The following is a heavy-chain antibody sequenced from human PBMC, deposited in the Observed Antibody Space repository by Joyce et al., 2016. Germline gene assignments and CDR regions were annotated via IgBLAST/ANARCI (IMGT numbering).Heavy chain of an antibody. CDR1: GGSINIGSYY. V-gene: IGHV4-61*02. J-gene: IGHJ3*02. D-gene: IGHD2-2*01. CDR3: ARYCSSTTCSFRAFDI. Sequence: QVQLQQSGPGLVKPSQTVSLTCTGSGGSINIGSYYWGWIRQPAGKGLAWIGRAYTGGTNEYNPSSRSRVTISLDTSKNQFSLKLTSVTAADTAVYYCARYCSSTTCSFRAFDIWGQGTMVSVSS. CDR2: AYTGGTN.